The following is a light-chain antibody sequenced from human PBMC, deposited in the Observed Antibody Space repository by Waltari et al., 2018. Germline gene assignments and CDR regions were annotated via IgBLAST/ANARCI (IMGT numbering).Light chain of an antibody. V-gene: IGKV3-20*01. CDR1: QSVSRS. CDR2: GAS. J-gene: IGKJ1*01. Sequence: EILLTPSHGALSLSSGKTSTIHCRASQSVSRSLAWYQQKPGQAPRLLIYGASNRATGIPDRFSGSGSGTDFSLTISRLEPEDFAVYYCQKYVNLPATFGQGTKVEIK. CDR3: QKYVNLPAT.